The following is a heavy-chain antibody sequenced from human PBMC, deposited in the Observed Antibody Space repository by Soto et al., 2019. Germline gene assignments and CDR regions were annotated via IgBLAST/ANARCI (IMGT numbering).Heavy chain of an antibody. Sequence: GESLKISCKGSGYSFTSYWIGWVRQMPGKGLEWMGIIYPGDSDTRYSPSFQGQVTISADKSISTAYLQWSSLKASDTAMYYCARLSLPPGSYGLPYYYYGMDVWGQGTTVTVSS. CDR2: IYPGDSDT. CDR3: ARLSLPPGSYGLPYYYYGMDV. D-gene: IGHD3-16*02. V-gene: IGHV5-51*01. J-gene: IGHJ6*02. CDR1: GYSFTSYW.